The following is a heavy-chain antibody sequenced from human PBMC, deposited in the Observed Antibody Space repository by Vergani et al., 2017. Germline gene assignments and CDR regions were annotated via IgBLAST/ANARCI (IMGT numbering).Heavy chain of an antibody. CDR1: GGSISSSSYY. CDR2: IYYSGNT. CDR3: ARLGYCINGVCYYEASRSHGLGWFDP. Sequence: QLQLQESDPGLVKPSETLSLTCTVSGGSISSSSYYWGWIRQPPGKGLEWIGSIYYSGNTYYNPSLQSRVTISVDTSKNQFSLKLSSVTAADTAVYYCARLGYCINGVCYYEASRSHGLGWFDPWGQGTLLTVSS. J-gene: IGHJ5*02. D-gene: IGHD2-8*01. V-gene: IGHV4-39*01.